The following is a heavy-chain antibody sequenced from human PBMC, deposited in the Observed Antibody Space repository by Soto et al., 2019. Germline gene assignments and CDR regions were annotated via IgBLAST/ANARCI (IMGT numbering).Heavy chain of an antibody. Sequence: EVQLVESGGGLVQPGGSLRLSCAASGFTFSSYWRNWARQAPGKGLVWVSRIKSDGSNTGYADSVKGRFTISRDNAKNTLYLQMNSLRAEDTAVYYCARGYYYDSSGLDYWGQGTLVTVSS. J-gene: IGHJ4*02. CDR2: IKSDGSNT. D-gene: IGHD3-22*01. CDR3: ARGYYYDSSGLDY. CDR1: GFTFSSYW. V-gene: IGHV3-74*01.